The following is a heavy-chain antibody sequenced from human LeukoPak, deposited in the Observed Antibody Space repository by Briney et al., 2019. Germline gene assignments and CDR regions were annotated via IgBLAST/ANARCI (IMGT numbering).Heavy chain of an antibody. J-gene: IGHJ4*02. CDR3: AKDGQL. V-gene: IGHV3-23*01. CDR1: GFTFSSYA. CDR2: ISGSGGST. D-gene: IGHD5-24*01. Sequence: GGSLRLSCVVSGFTFSSYAMSWVRRAPGKGLEWVSGISGSGGSTYYADSVKGRVTISRDNSKNTLYLQMNSLRAGDTALYYCAKDGQLWGQGTLVTVSS.